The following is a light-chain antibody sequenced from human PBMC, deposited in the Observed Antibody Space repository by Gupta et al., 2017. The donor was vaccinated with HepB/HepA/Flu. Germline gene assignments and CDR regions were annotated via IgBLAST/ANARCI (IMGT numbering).Light chain of an antibody. CDR1: NIGSYS. CDR3: QVWDRDSDHVV. Sequence: STVLTQPPPVSVAPRETVRSTGGGNNIGSYSVHWYHQTPAQAPVLVLHDDSDRRSGIPDRFSGSNYGSTATLTISRVEVGDEADYYCQVWDRDSDHVVFGGGTKLTVL. J-gene: IGLJ3*02. CDR2: DDS. V-gene: IGLV3-21*02.